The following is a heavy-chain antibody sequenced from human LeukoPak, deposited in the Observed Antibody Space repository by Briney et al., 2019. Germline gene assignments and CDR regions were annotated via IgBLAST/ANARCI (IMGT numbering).Heavy chain of an antibody. CDR3: ARPREPDLLRTYFFDY. Sequence: GGSLSLSCVACGFTFTTYGMLWLRQGPGKGLEWVAFIRYDESREFYADPVKGRFTISRDNSENTAYLQMNGLRAENSAVYYCARPREPDLLRTYFFDYWGQGTLVTVSS. J-gene: IGHJ4*02. CDR1: GFTFTTYG. CDR2: IRYDESRE. V-gene: IGHV3-30*02.